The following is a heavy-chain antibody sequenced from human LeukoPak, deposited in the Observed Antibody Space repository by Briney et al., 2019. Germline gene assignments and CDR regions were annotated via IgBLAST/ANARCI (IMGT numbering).Heavy chain of an antibody. CDR3: ATGRDADSARGYYDMDV. Sequence: SETLSLTCTVSAGSITGYYWTWIRQPAGKGLEWIGRTYSGGSTNYSTPLKSRVTMSVDTSKNQFSLKLSSVTAADTAVYYCATGRDADSARGYYDMDVWGQGTTVTVSS. CDR1: AGSITGYY. V-gene: IGHV4-4*07. J-gene: IGHJ6*02. CDR2: TYSGGST. D-gene: IGHD5-24*01.